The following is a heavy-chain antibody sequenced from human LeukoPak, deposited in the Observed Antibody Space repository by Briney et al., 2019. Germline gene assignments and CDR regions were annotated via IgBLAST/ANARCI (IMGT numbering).Heavy chain of an antibody. CDR1: GGSISSYY. J-gene: IGHJ4*02. V-gene: IGHV4-59*01. CDR2: IYYSGST. Sequence: SETLSLTCTVSGGSISSYYWSWIRQPPGKGLEWIGYIYYSGSTNYNPSLKSRVTISVDTSKNQFSLKLSSVTAADTAVYYCASYTTRRYYFDYWGQGTLVTVSS. D-gene: IGHD1-1*01. CDR3: ASYTTRRYYFDY.